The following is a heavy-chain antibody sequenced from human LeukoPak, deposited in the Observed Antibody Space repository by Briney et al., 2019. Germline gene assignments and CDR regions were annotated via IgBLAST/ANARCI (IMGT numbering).Heavy chain of an antibody. Sequence: ASVKVSCKASGYTFTGYYMHWVRQAPGQGLEWMGWINPNSGGTNYAQKFQGRVTMTRDTSISTAYMELSRLRSDDTAVYYCARDTYYYGSGSYYPFDYWGQGTLVTVSS. D-gene: IGHD3-10*01. CDR2: INPNSGGT. V-gene: IGHV1-2*02. CDR3: ARDTYYYGSGSYYPFDY. J-gene: IGHJ4*02. CDR1: GYTFTGYY.